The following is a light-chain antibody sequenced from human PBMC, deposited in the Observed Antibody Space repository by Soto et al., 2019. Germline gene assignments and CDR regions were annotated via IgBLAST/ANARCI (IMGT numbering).Light chain of an antibody. CDR3: QQYIYWPWT. CDR1: QSVSST. CDR2: GAS. V-gene: IGKV3-15*01. Sequence: EIVMTQSPATLSVSPEERATLSCRASQSVSSTLAWYQQKPGQASRLLIYGASTRATGIPARFSGSGSGTEFTLTISSLQSEDFAIYYCQQYIYWPWTFGQGTQVELK. J-gene: IGKJ1*01.